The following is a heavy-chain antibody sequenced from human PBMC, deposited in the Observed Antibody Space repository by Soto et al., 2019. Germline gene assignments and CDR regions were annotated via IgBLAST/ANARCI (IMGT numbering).Heavy chain of an antibody. CDR3: ARISGLPVDFDY. CDR2: SYHSGST. D-gene: IGHD3-10*01. J-gene: IGHJ4*02. CDR1: GVSINSHY. Sequence: QVQLQESGPGLVKPSETLSLTCTVSGVSINSHYWSWIRQPPGKGVEWIGFSYHSGSTNYNPSLKSRVTISVDTSKNQFSLKLNSVTAADTAVYYCARISGLPVDFDYWGQGTLVTVSS. V-gene: IGHV4-59*11.